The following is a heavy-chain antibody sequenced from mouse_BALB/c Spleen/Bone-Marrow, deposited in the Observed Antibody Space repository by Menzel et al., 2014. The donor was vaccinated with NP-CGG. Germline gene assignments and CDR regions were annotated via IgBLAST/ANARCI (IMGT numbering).Heavy chain of an antibody. D-gene: IGHD2-1*01. J-gene: IGHJ4*01. Sequence: EVQLQQSGADLVKPGASVKLSCTASGFNIKDTYIHWVKQRPEQGLEWIGRVDPANGNTKYAPKFQRKATITADTSSNTAYLRLSSLTSEDTAVYYCARTFGNSQRASAMVNWGRGTSVNVHS. V-gene: IGHV14-3*02. CDR3: ARTFGNSQRASAMVN. CDR1: GFNIKDTY. CDR2: VDPANGNT.